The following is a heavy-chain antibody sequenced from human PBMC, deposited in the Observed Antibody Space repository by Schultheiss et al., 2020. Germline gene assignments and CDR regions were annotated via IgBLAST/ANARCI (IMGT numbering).Heavy chain of an antibody. CDR3: AKVGEVGHYDFWSGYGGYYYYGMDV. J-gene: IGHJ6*02. CDR2: ISYDGSNK. Sequence: GGSLRLSCAASGFTFSSYGMHWVRQAPGKGLEWVAVISYDGSNKYYADSVKGRFTISRDNSKNTLYLQMNSLRAEDTAVYYCAKVGEVGHYDFWSGYGGYYYYGMDVWGQGTTVTVSS. CDR1: GFTFSSYG. D-gene: IGHD3-3*01. V-gene: IGHV3-30*18.